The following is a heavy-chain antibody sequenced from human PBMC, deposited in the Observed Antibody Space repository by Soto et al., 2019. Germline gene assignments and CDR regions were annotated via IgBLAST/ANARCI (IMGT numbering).Heavy chain of an antibody. CDR2: IYYSGST. Sequence: LSLTCTFSGGSISSYYCSWIRQPPGKGLEWIGYIYYSGSTNYNPSLKSRVTISVDTSKNQFSLKLSSVTAADTAVHYCARDYREIPHYDSSGYFDYWGQGTLVTVSS. CDR1: GGSISSYY. J-gene: IGHJ4*02. CDR3: ARDYREIPHYDSSGYFDY. D-gene: IGHD3-22*01. V-gene: IGHV4-59*01.